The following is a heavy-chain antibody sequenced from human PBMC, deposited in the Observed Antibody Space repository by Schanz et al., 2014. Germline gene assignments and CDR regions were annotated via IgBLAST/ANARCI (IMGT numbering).Heavy chain of an antibody. CDR1: GGTFNSYT. J-gene: IGHJ3*02. V-gene: IGHV1-69*08. D-gene: IGHD3-9*01. Sequence: QVQLVQSGAEVKKPGSSMKVSCKASGGTFNSYTINWVRQAPGQGLEWMGRIIPILGIANYAQKFQGRVTITADRSTSTAYMELSSLRSEDTAVYYCARDYYDILTGYPYDTFDIWGQGTMVTVSS. CDR2: IIPILGIA. CDR3: ARDYYDILTGYPYDTFDI.